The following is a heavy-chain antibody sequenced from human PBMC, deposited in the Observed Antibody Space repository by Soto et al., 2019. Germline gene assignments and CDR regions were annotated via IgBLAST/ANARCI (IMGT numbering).Heavy chain of an antibody. J-gene: IGHJ4*02. CDR2: ISYHGSDK. CDR1: GFTFSNYG. D-gene: IGHD4-17*01. CDR3: AKDHLTTTVTTVGY. V-gene: IGHV3-30*18. Sequence: QVQLVESGGGVVQPGRSLRLSCAASGFTFSNYGMHWVRQAPGKGLEWVAVISYHGSDKCYADSVKGRFTISRDNCKNTLYLQRDGLRAEDTAVYYCAKDHLTTTVTTVGYWGQGTLVTVSS.